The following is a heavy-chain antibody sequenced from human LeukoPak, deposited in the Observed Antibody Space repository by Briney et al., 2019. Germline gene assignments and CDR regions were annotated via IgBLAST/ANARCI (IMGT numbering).Heavy chain of an antibody. CDR3: ATKTGVRGVIIDAGY. CDR2: IKQDGSEK. V-gene: IGHV3-7*01. D-gene: IGHD3-10*01. Sequence: GGSLRLSCAASGFTFSSYWMSWVRQAPGKGLEWVANIKQDGSEKYYVDSVKGRFTISRDNAKNSLYLQMNSLRAEDTAVYYCATKTGVRGVIIDAGYWGQGTLVTVSS. J-gene: IGHJ4*02. CDR1: GFTFSSYW.